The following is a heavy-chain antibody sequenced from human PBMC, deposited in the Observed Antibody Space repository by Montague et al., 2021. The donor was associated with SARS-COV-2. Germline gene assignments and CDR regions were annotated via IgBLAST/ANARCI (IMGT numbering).Heavy chain of an antibody. CDR3: ARAQNICFIANCVNYFDL. Sequence: SETLSLTCSVSGGSTSNYYWTWIRQSPGKGLQWIGYIFYTGSTKFNPSLESRVSMSLDTSKNHFSLRLSTVTAVDTARYYCARAQNICFIANCVNYFDLWGLGALVTVSS. D-gene: IGHD2-15*01. J-gene: IGHJ4*02. CDR2: IFYTGST. V-gene: IGHV4-59*01. CDR1: GGSTSNYY.